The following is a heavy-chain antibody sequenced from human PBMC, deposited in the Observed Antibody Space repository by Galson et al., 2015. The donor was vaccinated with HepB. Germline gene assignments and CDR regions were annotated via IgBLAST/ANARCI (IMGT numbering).Heavy chain of an antibody. J-gene: IGHJ6*02. CDR2: IYPGDSET. D-gene: IGHD2-2*01. Sequence: QSGAEVKKPGESLKISCKASGYSFRNYWIGWVRQMPGKGLECMGIIYPGDSETRYSPSFQGQVTLSADKSTTTAYLQWSSLKASDTAMDYCARLGHEGYHYYGMDVWGQGTAVTVSS. CDR1: GYSFRNYW. V-gene: IGHV5-51*01. CDR3: ARLGHEGYHYYGMDV.